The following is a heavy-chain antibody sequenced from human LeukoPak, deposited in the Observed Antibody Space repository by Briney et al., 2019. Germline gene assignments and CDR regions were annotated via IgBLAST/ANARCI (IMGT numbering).Heavy chain of an antibody. Sequence: GGSLRLSCAASGFTFNDYYMSWIRQAPGKGLEWVSYISSSSSYTNYADSVKGRFTISRDNAKNSLYLQMNSLRAEDTAVYYCARDFRGVWPGIAVARWGYYFDYWGQGTLVTVSS. V-gene: IGHV3-11*06. D-gene: IGHD6-19*01. J-gene: IGHJ4*02. CDR3: ARDFRGVWPGIAVARWGYYFDY. CDR1: GFTFNDYY. CDR2: ISSSSSYT.